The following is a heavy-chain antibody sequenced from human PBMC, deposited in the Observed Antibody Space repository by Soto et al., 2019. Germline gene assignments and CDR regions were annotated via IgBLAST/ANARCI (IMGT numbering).Heavy chain of an antibody. Sequence: GASVKVSCKASGGTFSSYAISWVRQAPGQGLEWMGGIIPIFGTANYAQKFQGRVTITADGSTSTAYMELSSLRSEDTAVYYCARDEYCSGGSCYSGSGGYWGQGTLVTVSS. J-gene: IGHJ4*02. CDR2: IIPIFGTA. D-gene: IGHD2-15*01. CDR1: GGTFSSYA. CDR3: ARDEYCSGGSCYSGSGGY. V-gene: IGHV1-69*13.